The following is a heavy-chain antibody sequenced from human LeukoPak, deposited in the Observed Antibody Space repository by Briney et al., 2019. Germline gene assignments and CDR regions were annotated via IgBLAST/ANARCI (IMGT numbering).Heavy chain of an antibody. V-gene: IGHV1-69*05. CDR2: IIPIFGTA. Sequence: AASVKVSCKASGGTFSSYAISWVRQAPGQGLEWMGRIIPIFGTANYAQKFQGRVTITTDESTSTAYMELSSLRSEDTAVYYCARGHVGATRIYYYYMDVWGKGTTVTVSS. D-gene: IGHD1-26*01. CDR3: ARGHVGATRIYYYYMDV. CDR1: GGTFSSYA. J-gene: IGHJ6*03.